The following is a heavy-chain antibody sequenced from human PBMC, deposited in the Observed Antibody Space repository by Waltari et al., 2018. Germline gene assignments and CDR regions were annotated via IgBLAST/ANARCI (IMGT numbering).Heavy chain of an antibody. J-gene: IGHJ3*02. CDR3: ARGKLLWFGEAHAFDI. CDR1: GFTVSSNY. CDR2: IYSGGST. D-gene: IGHD3-10*01. V-gene: IGHV3-66*02. Sequence: EVQLVESGGGLVQPGGSLRLSCAASGFTVSSNYMSWVRQAPGKGLGGVSGIYSGGSTYYGDSVKGRFTISRDNSKNTLYLQMNSLRAEDTAVYYCARGKLLWFGEAHAFDIWGQGTMVTVSS.